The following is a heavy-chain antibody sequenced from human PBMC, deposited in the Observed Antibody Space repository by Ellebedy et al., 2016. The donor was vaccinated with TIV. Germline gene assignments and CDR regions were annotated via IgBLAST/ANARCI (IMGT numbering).Heavy chain of an antibody. CDR1: GYTLTELS. D-gene: IGHD5-12*01. Sequence: ASVKVSCXVSGYTLTELSMHWVRQAPGKGLEWMGGFDPEDGETIYAQKFQGRVTITADKSTSTAYMELSSLRSEDTAVYYCARDSDSGYDPKTTPGHYWFDPWGQGTLVTVSS. CDR2: FDPEDGET. CDR3: ARDSDSGYDPKTTPGHYWFDP. J-gene: IGHJ5*02. V-gene: IGHV1-24*01.